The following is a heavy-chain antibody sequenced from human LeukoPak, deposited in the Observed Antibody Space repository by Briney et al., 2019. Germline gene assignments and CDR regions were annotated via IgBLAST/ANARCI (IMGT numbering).Heavy chain of an antibody. CDR1: GYTFTTYG. CDR3: ARVGYCSGGSCYGNWFDP. V-gene: IGHV1-18*03. Sequence: ASVKVSCKASGYTFTTYGISWVRQAPGQGLEWMGWISAYNGNTNYAQKLQGRVTMTTDTSTSTAYMELRSLRSDDMAVYYCARVGYCSGGSCYGNWFDPWGQGTLVTVSS. J-gene: IGHJ5*02. D-gene: IGHD2-15*01. CDR2: ISAYNGNT.